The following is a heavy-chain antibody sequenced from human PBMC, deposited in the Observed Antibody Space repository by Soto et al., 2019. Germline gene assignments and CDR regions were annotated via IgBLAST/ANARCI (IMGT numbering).Heavy chain of an antibody. CDR2: KSWDGGTS. D-gene: IGHD3-22*01. CDR3: VKDGDNTGYYFTYYFDH. CDR1: GFPFNSYA. V-gene: IGHV3-43*02. J-gene: IGHJ4*02. Sequence: PGGSLRLSCAASGFPFNSYAMSWVRQAPGKGLEWVALKSWDGGTSAYADSVKGRFTVSRDNKKSFLYLQMDSLGPDDTALYYCVKDGDNTGYYFTYYFDHWGQGAPVTVSS.